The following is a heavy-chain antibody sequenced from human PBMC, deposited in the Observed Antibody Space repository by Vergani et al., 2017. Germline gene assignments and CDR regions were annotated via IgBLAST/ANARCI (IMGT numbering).Heavy chain of an antibody. J-gene: IGHJ4*02. CDR2: SNPSGGST. D-gene: IGHD6-6*01. CDR1: GYTFTSYY. V-gene: IGHV1-46*01. CDR3: AGDKYSSSPLGY. Sequence: QVLLVQSGPEVKKPGASVKVSCKASGYTFTSYYMHWVRQAAGQGLEWMGISNPSGGSTSYAQKFQGIVTMTRATSTSTVYMELSSLRCEDTAVYYCAGDKYSSSPLGYGGQGTLVTVSS.